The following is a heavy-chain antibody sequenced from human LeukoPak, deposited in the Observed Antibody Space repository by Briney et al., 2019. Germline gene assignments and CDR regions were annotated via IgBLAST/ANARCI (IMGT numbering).Heavy chain of an antibody. CDR3: AREGRPWTFDI. Sequence: PGGSLRLSCAASGFTFSDAWMSWVRQAPGEGLEWVGRIKSKTDGGTTDYAAPVKGRFTISRDDSKNTLYLQMNSLRAEDTAVYYCAREGRPWTFDIWGQGTMVTVSS. J-gene: IGHJ3*02. CDR2: IKSKTDGGTT. D-gene: IGHD1-1*01. CDR1: GFTFSDAW. V-gene: IGHV3-15*01.